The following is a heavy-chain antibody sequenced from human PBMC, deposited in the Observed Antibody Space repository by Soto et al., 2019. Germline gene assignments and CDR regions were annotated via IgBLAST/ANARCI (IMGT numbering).Heavy chain of an antibody. CDR2: IYYSGST. CDR3: ARRLDYDFWSGAFDP. CDR1: GGSISSSSYY. V-gene: IGHV4-39*01. Sequence: QLQLQESGPGLVKPSETLSLTCTVSGGSISSSSYYWGWIRQPPGKGLEWIGSIYYSGSTYYNPSLKRRVTISVDTSKNQFSLKLSSVTAADTAVYYCARRLDYDFWSGAFDPWGQGTLVTVSS. J-gene: IGHJ5*02. D-gene: IGHD3-3*01.